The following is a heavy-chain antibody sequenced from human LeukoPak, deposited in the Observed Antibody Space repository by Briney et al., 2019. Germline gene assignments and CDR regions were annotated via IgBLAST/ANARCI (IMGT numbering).Heavy chain of an antibody. J-gene: IGHJ3*02. Sequence: GGSLRLSCAASGFTFSSYSMNWVRQAPGKGLEWVSYISSSSSTIYYADSVKGRFTISRDNAKNSLYLQMNSLRDDDTAVYYCARDGNYGDYAPIWGQGTMVTVSS. CDR1: GFTFSSYS. V-gene: IGHV3-48*02. CDR2: ISSSSSTI. D-gene: IGHD4-17*01. CDR3: ARDGNYGDYAPI.